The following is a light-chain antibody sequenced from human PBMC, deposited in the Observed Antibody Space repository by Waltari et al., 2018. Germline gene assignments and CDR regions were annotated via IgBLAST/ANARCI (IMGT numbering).Light chain of an antibody. Sequence: DFQMTQSLSTLSASVGDRVTITCRASQSISSWLAWYQQKPGKAPKLLIYKASSLESGVPSRFSGSGSGTEFTLTISSLQPDDFATYYCQQYNSYPYTFGQGTKLEIK. CDR3: QQYNSYPYT. CDR2: KAS. J-gene: IGKJ2*01. CDR1: QSISSW. V-gene: IGKV1-5*03.